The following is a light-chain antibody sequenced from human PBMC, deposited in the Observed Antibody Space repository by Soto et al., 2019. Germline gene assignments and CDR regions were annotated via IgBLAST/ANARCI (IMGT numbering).Light chain of an antibody. CDR2: GAS. Sequence: EIVLTQSPGTLSLSPGERATLSCRASQSVSSSYLAWYQLKLGQAPRLLIYGASSRATGIPDRFSGSGSGTDFTLTISRLEPEDFATYYCQQYDSSPVTFGQGTKVDIK. J-gene: IGKJ1*01. V-gene: IGKV3-20*01. CDR3: QQYDSSPVT. CDR1: QSVSSSY.